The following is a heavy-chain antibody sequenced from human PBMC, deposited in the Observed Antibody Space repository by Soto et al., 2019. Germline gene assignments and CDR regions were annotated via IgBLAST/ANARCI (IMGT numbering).Heavy chain of an antibody. CDR2: IRVRNGDT. D-gene: IGHD3-10*01. CDR3: ARESRTWADGVIGPGDY. J-gene: IGHJ4*02. Sequence: QVQFVQSGAEVKEPGDSVKVSCRASGYIFTSNDITWVRQAPGQGLEWMGWIRVRNGDTHYAPKFRGRVTVTRDTSTSTAYMELRSLRSDDTAVYYCARESRTWADGVIGPGDYWGQGTLVTVSS. V-gene: IGHV1-18*01. CDR1: GYIFTSND.